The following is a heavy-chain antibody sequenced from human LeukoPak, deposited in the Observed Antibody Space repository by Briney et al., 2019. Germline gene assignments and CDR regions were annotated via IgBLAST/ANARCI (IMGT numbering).Heavy chain of an antibody. Sequence: SVKVSCKASGGTFSSYAISRVRQAPGQGLEWMGGIIPIFGTANYAQRFQGRVTITAHESTSTAYMELSSLRSEDTAVYYCARTQYYDFWRVPGSYFDYWGQGTLVTVSS. D-gene: IGHD3-3*01. V-gene: IGHV1-69*13. CDR1: GGTFSSYA. CDR3: ARTQYYDFWRVPGSYFDY. CDR2: IIPIFGTA. J-gene: IGHJ4*02.